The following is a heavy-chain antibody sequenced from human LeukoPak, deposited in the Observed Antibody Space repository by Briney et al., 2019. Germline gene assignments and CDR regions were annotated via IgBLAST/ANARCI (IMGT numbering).Heavy chain of an antibody. D-gene: IGHD2-8*02. J-gene: IGHJ3*02. Sequence: ASVKVSCKASGYTFSSHGISWVRQAPGQGLEWMGWISGYNGNTNYAQKFQGRVTMTTDSSTSIAYMELRSLRSDDTAVYYCAKDGPPWSDALHIWGRGTMVTASS. CDR1: GYTFSSHG. CDR3: AKDGPPWSDALHI. CDR2: ISGYNGNT. V-gene: IGHV1-18*01.